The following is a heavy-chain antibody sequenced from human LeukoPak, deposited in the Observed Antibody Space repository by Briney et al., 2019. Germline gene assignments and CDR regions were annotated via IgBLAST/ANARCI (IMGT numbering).Heavy chain of an antibody. CDR1: GGSICSYH. Sequence: PSETLSLTCTVSGGSICSYHWSWIRQPPGKGLEWIGYIYYSGSTNYNPSLKSRVTISVDTSKNQFSLKLSSVTAADTAVYYCARGGHSSGYYSLDYWGQGTLVTVSS. CDR3: ARGGHSSGYYSLDY. D-gene: IGHD3-22*01. J-gene: IGHJ4*02. CDR2: IYYSGST. V-gene: IGHV4-59*01.